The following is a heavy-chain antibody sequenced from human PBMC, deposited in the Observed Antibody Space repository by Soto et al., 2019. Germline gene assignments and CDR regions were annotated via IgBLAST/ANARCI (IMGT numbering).Heavy chain of an antibody. CDR3: ARWEVVPAASSNHNGFDP. CDR2: ISSSSSYI. Sequence: GGSLRLSCAASGFTFSSYSMNWVRQAPGKGLEWVSSISSSSSYIYYADSVKGRFTISRDNAKNSLYLQMNSLRAEDTAVYYCARWEVVPAASSNHNGFDPWGQGTLVTVSS. V-gene: IGHV3-21*01. CDR1: GFTFSSYS. D-gene: IGHD2-2*01. J-gene: IGHJ5*02.